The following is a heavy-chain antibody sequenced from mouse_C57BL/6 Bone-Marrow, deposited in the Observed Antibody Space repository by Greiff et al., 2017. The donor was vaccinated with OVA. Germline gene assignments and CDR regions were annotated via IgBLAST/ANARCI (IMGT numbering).Heavy chain of an antibody. CDR1: GYTFTSYW. CDR2: IDPSDSET. D-gene: IGHD1-1*01. V-gene: IGHV1-52*01. J-gene: IGHJ1*03. CDR3: ARITTVVAPGYWYFDV. Sequence: QVQLQQPGAELVRPGSSVKLSCKASGYTFTSYWMHWVKQRPIQGLEWIGNIDPSDSETHYNQKFKDKATLTVDKSSSTAYMELRSLTSEDSAVYFCARITTVVAPGYWYFDVWGTGTTVTVSS.